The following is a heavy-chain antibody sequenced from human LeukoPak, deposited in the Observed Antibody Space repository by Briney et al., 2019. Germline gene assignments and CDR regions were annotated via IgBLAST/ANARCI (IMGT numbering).Heavy chain of an antibody. CDR2: ISSSSSYI. CDR1: GFTFSSYS. V-gene: IGHV3-21*01. Sequence: PGGSLRLSCAASGFTFSSYSMNWVRQAPGKGLEWVSSISSSSSYIYYADSVKGRFTISRDNAKNSLYLQVNSLRAEDTAVYYCARAARGYSYGYFDYWGQGTLVTVSS. J-gene: IGHJ4*02. D-gene: IGHD5-18*01. CDR3: ARAARGYSYGYFDY.